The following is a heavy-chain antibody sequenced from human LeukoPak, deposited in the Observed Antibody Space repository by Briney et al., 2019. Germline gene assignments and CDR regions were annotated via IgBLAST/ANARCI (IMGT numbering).Heavy chain of an antibody. CDR2: IKQDGSEK. CDR3: ASRGYYYYMDV. CDR1: GFTFSSYA. D-gene: IGHD3-10*01. V-gene: IGHV3-7*01. J-gene: IGHJ6*03. Sequence: GGSLRLSCAASGFTFSSYAMHWVRQAPGKGLEWVANIKQDGSEKYYVDSVKGRFTISRDNAKNSLYLQMNSLRAEDTAVYYCASRGYYYYMDVWGKGTTVTVSS.